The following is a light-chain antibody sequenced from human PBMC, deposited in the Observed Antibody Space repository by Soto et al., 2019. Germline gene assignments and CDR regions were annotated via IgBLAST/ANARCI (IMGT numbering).Light chain of an antibody. J-gene: IGKJ3*01. CDR2: AAS. Sequence: AIQMTQSPSSLSASVGDRVTITCRASQAIGIDLAWYQQRPGKAPKLLIYAASSLQIRVPSRFSGSGSGTDFTLTISSLQPEDFATYFCLQDHNYPFTFGPGTTVDFK. CDR1: QAIGID. V-gene: IGKV1-6*01. CDR3: LQDHNYPFT.